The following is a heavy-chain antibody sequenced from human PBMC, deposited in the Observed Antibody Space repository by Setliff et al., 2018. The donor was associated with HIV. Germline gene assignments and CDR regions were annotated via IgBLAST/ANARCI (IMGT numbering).Heavy chain of an antibody. V-gene: IGHV3-21*01. J-gene: IGHJ6*03. CDR3: ARVSGATRDYYYYYMDV. Sequence: GGSLRLSCTVSGFTFSSYSMNWVRQAPGKGLEWVSSISNSNSYIYYGDSVKGRFTISRDNAKNSLYLQMNSLRAEDTAVYYCARVSGATRDYYYYYMDVWGKGTTVTVSS. D-gene: IGHD1-26*01. CDR2: ISNSNSYI. CDR1: GFTFSSYS.